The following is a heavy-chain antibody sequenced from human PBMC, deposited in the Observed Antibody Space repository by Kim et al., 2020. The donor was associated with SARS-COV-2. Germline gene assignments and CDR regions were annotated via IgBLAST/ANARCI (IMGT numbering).Heavy chain of an antibody. CDR1: GFTFDDYA. V-gene: IGHV3-9*01. Sequence: GGSLRLSCAASGFTFDDYAMHWVRQAPGKGLEWVSGISWNSGSIGYADSVKGRFTISRDNAKNSLYLQMNSLRAEDTALYYCAKDSGRMVGVDTAKNWFDPWGQGTLVTVSS. J-gene: IGHJ5*02. CDR3: AKDSGRMVGVDTAKNWFDP. CDR2: ISWNSGSI. D-gene: IGHD5-18*01.